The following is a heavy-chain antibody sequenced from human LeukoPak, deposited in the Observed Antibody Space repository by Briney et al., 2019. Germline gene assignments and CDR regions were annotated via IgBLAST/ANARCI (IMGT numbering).Heavy chain of an antibody. CDR3: ARAESNDYYLGV. Sequence: SLTCTIFGYSVSNDNYAWLWIRQPPSRGLEWLGRTYYMSKWYYNYAVSVKCRITLNPDASKNQFSLHLNSVTPEDTAVYYCARAESNDYYLGVWGKGTTVTVS. CDR1: GYSVSNDNYA. V-gene: IGHV6-1*01. CDR2: TYYMSKWYY. J-gene: IGHJ6*03.